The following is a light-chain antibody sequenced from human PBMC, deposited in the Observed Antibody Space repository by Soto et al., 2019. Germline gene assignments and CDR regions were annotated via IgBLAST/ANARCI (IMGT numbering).Light chain of an antibody. CDR1: QSVSSSY. CDR2: VAS. V-gene: IGKV3-20*01. Sequence: EIVLTQSPGTLSLSPGERATLSCRDSQSVSSSYLAWYQQKPGQAPRLLIYVASSRATGIPDRFSGSGSGTDFTLTISRLEPEDFAVYYCQQYGSSPRTFGQGTKVDIK. CDR3: QQYGSSPRT. J-gene: IGKJ1*01.